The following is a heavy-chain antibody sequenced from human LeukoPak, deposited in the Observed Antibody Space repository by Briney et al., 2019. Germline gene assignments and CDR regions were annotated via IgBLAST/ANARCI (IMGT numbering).Heavy chain of an antibody. Sequence: SETLSLTCTVSGGSISYYYWSWIRQPPGRGLEWIGHIYSGGNTKYNPSLKSRVTISVDTSENRFSLKLTSVTAADTAVYYCARHPSSGWYVGYFDYWGQGTLVTVSS. CDR3: ARHPSSGWYVGYFDY. CDR2: IYSGGNT. D-gene: IGHD6-19*01. J-gene: IGHJ4*02. CDR1: GGSISYYY. V-gene: IGHV4-4*09.